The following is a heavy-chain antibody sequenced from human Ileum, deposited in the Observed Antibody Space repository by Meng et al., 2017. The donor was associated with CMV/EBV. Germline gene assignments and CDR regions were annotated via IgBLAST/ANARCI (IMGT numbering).Heavy chain of an antibody. CDR3: ARGGYDFWSAL. D-gene: IGHD3-3*01. V-gene: IGHV4-31*03. Sequence: CPCSAGSISSCGYYWGWIRQRPGKGLEWIGYIYYSGSTYYTPSLKSRVTISVDTSKNQFSLKLSSVTAADTAVYYCARGGYDFWSALWGQGTLVTVSS. CDR2: IYYSGST. J-gene: IGHJ4*02. CDR1: AGSISSCGYY.